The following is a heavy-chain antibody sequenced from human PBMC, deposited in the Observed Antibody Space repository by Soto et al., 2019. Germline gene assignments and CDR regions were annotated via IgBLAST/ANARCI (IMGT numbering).Heavy chain of an antibody. CDR1: GYTFTSYG. J-gene: IGHJ5*02. Sequence: QVQLVQSGAEVKKPGASVKVSCKASGYTFTSYGITWVRQATGQGLEWMGWISAYNGNTNYAQKLQGRVTMTTDTSTSTAYMELRRRSADDPAVYYCARNRVSGGGYYSATWFDPWGQGTLVTVSS. CDR3: ARNRVSGGGYYSATWFDP. D-gene: IGHD3-22*01. V-gene: IGHV1-18*04. CDR2: ISAYNGNT.